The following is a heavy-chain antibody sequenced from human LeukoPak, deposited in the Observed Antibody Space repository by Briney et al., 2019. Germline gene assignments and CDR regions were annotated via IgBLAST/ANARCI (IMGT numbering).Heavy chain of an antibody. CDR3: ARKGGYYGSGSPYNWFDP. D-gene: IGHD3-10*01. CDR1: GFTFSSYA. CDR2: ISGSGGST. J-gene: IGHJ5*02. V-gene: IGHV3-23*01. Sequence: PGGSLRLSCAASGFTFSSYAMSWVRQAPGKGLEWVSAISGSGGSTYYADSVKGRFTISRDNSKNTLYLQMNSLRAEDTAVYYRARKGGYYGSGSPYNWFDPWGQGTLVTVSS.